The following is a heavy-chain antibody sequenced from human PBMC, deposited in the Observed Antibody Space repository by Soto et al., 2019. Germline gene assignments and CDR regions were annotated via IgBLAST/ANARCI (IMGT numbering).Heavy chain of an antibody. Sequence: QVQLQESGPGLVKPSQTLSLTCTVSGGSISSGGYYLMWIRQHPGKGLEWIGYIYYSGSTYYNPSLKSRVTISVDTSKNQFSLKLSSVTAADTAVYYCAWEGGIVGATAADYWGQGTLVTVSS. CDR2: IYYSGST. D-gene: IGHD1-26*01. J-gene: IGHJ4*02. CDR3: AWEGGIVGATAADY. CDR1: GGSISSGGYY. V-gene: IGHV4-31*03.